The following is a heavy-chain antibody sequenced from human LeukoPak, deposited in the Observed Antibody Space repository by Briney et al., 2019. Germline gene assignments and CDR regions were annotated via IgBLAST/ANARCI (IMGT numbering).Heavy chain of an antibody. Sequence: GGSLRLSCAAYGFNFDDCAIHWVRHAPGKGLEWVSRINSDGSSTSYADSVKGRFTISRDNAKNTLYLQMNSLRAEDTAVYYCARTLRWGRSAFDIWGQGTMVTVSS. CDR3: ARTLRWGRSAFDI. D-gene: IGHD4-23*01. CDR2: INSDGSST. J-gene: IGHJ3*02. V-gene: IGHV3-74*01. CDR1: GFNFDDCA.